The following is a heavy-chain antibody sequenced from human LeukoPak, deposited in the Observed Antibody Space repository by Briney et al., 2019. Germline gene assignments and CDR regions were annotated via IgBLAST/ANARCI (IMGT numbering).Heavy chain of an antibody. CDR3: ARGATVVTDFDY. D-gene: IGHD4-23*01. CDR1: GGSISISSYY. CDR2: INHSGST. J-gene: IGHJ4*02. Sequence: TSETLSLTCTVSGGSISISSYYWGWLRQPPGKGLEWSGEINHSGSTNYNPSLKSRVTISVDTSKNQFSLKLSSVTAADTAVYYCARGATVVTDFDYWGQGTLVTVSS. V-gene: IGHV4-39*07.